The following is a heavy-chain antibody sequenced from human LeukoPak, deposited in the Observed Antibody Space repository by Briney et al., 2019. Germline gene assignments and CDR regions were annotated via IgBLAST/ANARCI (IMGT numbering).Heavy chain of an antibody. CDR3: ARVMGTAMVSSGYYFDY. V-gene: IGHV4-61*08. J-gene: IGHJ4*02. CDR2: IYYSGST. D-gene: IGHD5-18*01. Sequence: ETLSLTCTVSGGSISSGDYYWSWIRQPPGKGLEWIGYIYYSGSTYYNPSLKSRVTISVDTSKNQFSLKLSSVTAADTAVYYCARVMGTAMVSSGYYFDYWGQGTLVTVSS. CDR1: GGSISSGDYY.